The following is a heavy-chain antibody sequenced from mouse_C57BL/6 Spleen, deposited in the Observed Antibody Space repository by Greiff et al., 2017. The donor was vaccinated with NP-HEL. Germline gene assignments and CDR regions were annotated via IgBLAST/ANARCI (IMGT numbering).Heavy chain of an antibody. CDR1: GYTFTSYW. CDR2: IDPSDSYT. J-gene: IGHJ3*01. V-gene: IGHV1-69*01. Sequence: QVQLKQPGAELVMPGASVKLSCKASGYTFTSYWMHWVKQRPGQGLEWIGEIDPSDSYTNYNQKFKGKSTLTVDKSSSTAYMQLSSLTSEDSAVYYCARGDDYDAWFAYWGQGTLVTVSA. CDR3: ARGDDYDAWFAY. D-gene: IGHD2-4*01.